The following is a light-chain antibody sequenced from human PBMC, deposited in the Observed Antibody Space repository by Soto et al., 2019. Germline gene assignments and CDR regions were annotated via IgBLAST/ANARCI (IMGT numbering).Light chain of an antibody. Sequence: EIVMTQSPATLSVSPGERATLSCRASLSVYSSLAWYQQKPGQAPSLLIYSASIRTTGSPARISGSGSGTEFSLPISSLQSEDSAVYYCQQYNNWSPCTFGQGTRLEI. CDR2: SAS. CDR3: QQYNNWSPCT. J-gene: IGKJ5*01. CDR1: LSVYSS. V-gene: IGKV3-15*01.